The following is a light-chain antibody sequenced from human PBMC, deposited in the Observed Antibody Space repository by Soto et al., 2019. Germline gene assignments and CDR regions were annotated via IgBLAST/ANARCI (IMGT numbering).Light chain of an antibody. Sequence: ALTQPPSASGSPGQSVTISCTGTSSDVGGYNYVSWYQQHPGKAPKLMIFEVGERPSGVPDRFSGSKSGDTASLTVSGLQAEDEADYYCSSYAGNNNVVFGGGTKLTVL. J-gene: IGLJ2*01. V-gene: IGLV2-8*01. CDR1: SSDVGGYNY. CDR2: EVG. CDR3: SSYAGNNNVV.